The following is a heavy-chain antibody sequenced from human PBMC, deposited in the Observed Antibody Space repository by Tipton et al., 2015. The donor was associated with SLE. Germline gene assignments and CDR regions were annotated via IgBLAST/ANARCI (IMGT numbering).Heavy chain of an antibody. V-gene: IGHV4-59*01. D-gene: IGHD3-3*01. Sequence: TLSLTCTVSGGSISGFYWSWIRQPPGKGLEWIAYIYYNGGTNYNPSLKSRVTISVDTSKNQFSLKLSSVTAADTAVYYCARGGGDYDFWSGYAYWYFDLWGRGTLVTVSS. J-gene: IGHJ2*01. CDR3: ARGGGDYDFWSGYAYWYFDL. CDR2: IYYNGGT. CDR1: GGSISGFY.